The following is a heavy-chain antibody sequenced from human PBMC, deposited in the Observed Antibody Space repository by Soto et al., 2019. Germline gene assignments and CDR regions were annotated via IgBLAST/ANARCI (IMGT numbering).Heavy chain of an antibody. Sequence: QVQLQQWGAGLLKPSETLSLTCAVYGGSFSGYYWSWIRQPPGKGLEGIGEINHSGSTNYNHSLKSRVIITVDTSKNQFSLLLRSAAAADTAVYYCARGRWSSPYYYYYYMDVWGKGTTVTVSS. CDR3: ARGRWSSPYYYYYYMDV. CDR1: GGSFSGYY. CDR2: INHSGST. J-gene: IGHJ6*03. D-gene: IGHD3-3*01. V-gene: IGHV4-34*01.